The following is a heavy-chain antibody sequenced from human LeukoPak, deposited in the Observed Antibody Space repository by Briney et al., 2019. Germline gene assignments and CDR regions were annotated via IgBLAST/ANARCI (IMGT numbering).Heavy chain of an antibody. CDR1: GYTFTNYG. CDR2: ISAYNGNT. D-gene: IGHD2-15*01. Sequence: ASVTVSCKASGYTFTNYGITWVRQAPGQGVEWMGWISAYNGNTNYAQKLQGRVTMTIDKTTSTAYMELRSLRSDDTAVYYCARGGANCSGGRCPLNWFDPWGQGTPVTVSS. V-gene: IGHV1-18*01. J-gene: IGHJ5*02. CDR3: ARGGANCSGGRCPLNWFDP.